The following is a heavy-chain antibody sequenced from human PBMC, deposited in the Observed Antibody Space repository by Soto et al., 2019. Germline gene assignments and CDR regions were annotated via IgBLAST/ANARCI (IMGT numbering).Heavy chain of an antibody. CDR1: GFTFSSYG. Sequence: QVQLVESGGGVVQPGRSLRLSCAASGFTFSSYGMHWVRQAPGKGLEWVAVISYDGSNKYYADSVKGRFTISRDNSKNTLDLKMNSLRAEDTAVYYCANDIRRMASSSLGMDVWGQRTTVTVSS. J-gene: IGHJ6*02. CDR2: ISYDGSNK. V-gene: IGHV3-30*18. D-gene: IGHD6-6*01. CDR3: ANDIRRMASSSLGMDV.